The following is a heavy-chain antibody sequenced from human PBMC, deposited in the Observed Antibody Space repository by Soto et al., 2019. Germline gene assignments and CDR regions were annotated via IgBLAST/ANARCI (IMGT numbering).Heavy chain of an antibody. D-gene: IGHD2-15*01. V-gene: IGHV1-69*08. CDR1: GGTFSSYT. CDR2: IIPILGIA. Sequence: QVQLVQSGAEVKKPGSSVKVSCKASGGTFSSYTISWVRQAPGQGLEWMGRIIPILGIANYAQKFQGRVTITADKSTSTAYRELSSLRSEDTAVYYCAREDIVVVVAAIHYYGMDVWGQGTTVTVSS. CDR3: AREDIVVVVAAIHYYGMDV. J-gene: IGHJ6*02.